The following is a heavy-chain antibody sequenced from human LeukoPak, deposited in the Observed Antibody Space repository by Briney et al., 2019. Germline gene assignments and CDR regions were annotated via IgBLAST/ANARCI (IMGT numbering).Heavy chain of an antibody. Sequence: PGGSLRLSCAASGFTVSSNYMSWVRQAPGKGLEWVSVIYSGGSTYYVDSVKGRFTISRDNSKNTLYLQMNSLRAEDTAVCYCARARIAAAIDYWGQGTLVTVSS. CDR2: IYSGGST. V-gene: IGHV3-53*01. J-gene: IGHJ4*02. CDR1: GFTVSSNY. D-gene: IGHD6-13*01. CDR3: ARARIAAAIDY.